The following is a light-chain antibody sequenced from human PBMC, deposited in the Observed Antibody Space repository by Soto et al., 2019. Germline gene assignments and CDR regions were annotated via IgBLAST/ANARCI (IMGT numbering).Light chain of an antibody. V-gene: IGKV3-20*01. Sequence: EIVLTQSPGTLSLSPGERATLSCRASQNISSNNLAWYQQKPGQAPRLLIYGASSRATGTPDRFSGSGSGTDFTLTITRLELEDFAVFYCQQYGSSSSFGQGTTLEI. CDR1: QNISSNN. J-gene: IGKJ2*01. CDR2: GAS. CDR3: QQYGSSSS.